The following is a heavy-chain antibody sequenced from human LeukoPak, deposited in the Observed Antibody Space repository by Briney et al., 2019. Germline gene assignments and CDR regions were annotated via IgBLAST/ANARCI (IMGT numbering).Heavy chain of an antibody. J-gene: IGHJ4*02. D-gene: IGHD1-26*01. Sequence: SETLSLTCTVSGGSVGSGGYYWSWIRQPPGGGLEWIGDIYYSRNTNYNPSLKSRVTMSLDPYKNQFSLKLNSVTAADTAVYYCARTQSQSGSYRYYFAYWGQGTLVTVSS. CDR3: ARTQSQSGSYRYYFAY. V-gene: IGHV4-61*08. CDR2: IYYSRNT. CDR1: GGSVGSGGYY.